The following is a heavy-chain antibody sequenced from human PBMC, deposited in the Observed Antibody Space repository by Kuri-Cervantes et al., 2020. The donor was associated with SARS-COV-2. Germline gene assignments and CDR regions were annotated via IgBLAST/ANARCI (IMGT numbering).Heavy chain of an antibody. CDR3: AKAPGIYSSSWYELDY. D-gene: IGHD6-13*01. J-gene: IGHJ4*02. Sequence: GGSLRLSCAASGFTFSSYGMHWVRQAPGKGLEWVAFIRYDGSNKYYADSVKGRFTISRDNSKNTLYPQMNSLRAEDTAVYYCAKAPGIYSSSWYELDYWGQGTLVTVSS. CDR2: IRYDGSNK. V-gene: IGHV3-30*02. CDR1: GFTFSSYG.